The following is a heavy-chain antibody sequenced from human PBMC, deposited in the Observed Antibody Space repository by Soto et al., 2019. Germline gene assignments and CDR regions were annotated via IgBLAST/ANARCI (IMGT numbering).Heavy chain of an antibody. CDR2: FDPEDGET. V-gene: IGHV1-24*01. CDR3: ATADVAGSGYYNFDY. Sequence: ASVKVSCKVSGYTLTELSMHWVRRAPGKGHERMGGFDPEDGETIYAQKFQGRVTMTEDTSTDTAYMELSSLRSEDTAVYYCATADVAGSGYYNFDYWGQGTLVTVSS. J-gene: IGHJ4*02. CDR1: GYTLTELS. D-gene: IGHD3-3*01.